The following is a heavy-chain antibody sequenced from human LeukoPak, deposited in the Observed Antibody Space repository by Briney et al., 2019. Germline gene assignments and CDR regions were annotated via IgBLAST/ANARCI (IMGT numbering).Heavy chain of an antibody. CDR2: IYTSGST. CDR1: DVSISTYS. CDR3: ARVGNPLVTVFAWFDP. Sequence: SETLSLTCTVSDVSISTYSWTWIRQPAGKGLEWIGRIYTSGSTNYNPSLKSRVTMSVDTSKNQFSLKLSSVTAADTAVYYCARVGNPLVTVFAWFDPWGQGTLVTVSS. D-gene: IGHD3-3*01. V-gene: IGHV4-4*07. J-gene: IGHJ5*02.